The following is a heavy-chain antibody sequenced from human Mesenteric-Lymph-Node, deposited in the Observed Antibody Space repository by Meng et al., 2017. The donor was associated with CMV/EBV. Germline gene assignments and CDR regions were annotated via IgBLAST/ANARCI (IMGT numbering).Heavy chain of an antibody. J-gene: IGHJ1*01. CDR2: VSGSGGDA. Sequence: SGFGFGRAWMSWVRQAPGKGLEWVSAVSGSGGDAFYADSVRGRFTTSRDNSKSTLFLQMNSLRGEDSATYYCARDPSGAFYLEYLQNWGQGTLVTVSS. V-gene: IGHV3-23*01. CDR1: GFGFGRAW. CDR3: ARDPSGAFYLEYLQN. D-gene: IGHD2-15*01.